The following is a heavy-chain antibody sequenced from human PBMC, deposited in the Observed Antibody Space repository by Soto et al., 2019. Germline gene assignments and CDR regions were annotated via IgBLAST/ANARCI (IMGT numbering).Heavy chain of an antibody. D-gene: IGHD1-26*01. Sequence: PSETLSLTCTVSGGSISSGGYYWSWIRQHPGKGLEWIGCIYYSGSTCYNPSLKSRGTISVDTSKNQFSLKLSSVTAADTAVYYCARLGWEGHTFIDYWGQGTLVTVSS. CDR2: IYYSGST. CDR1: GGSISSGGYY. V-gene: IGHV4-31*02. J-gene: IGHJ4*02. CDR3: ARLGWEGHTFIDY.